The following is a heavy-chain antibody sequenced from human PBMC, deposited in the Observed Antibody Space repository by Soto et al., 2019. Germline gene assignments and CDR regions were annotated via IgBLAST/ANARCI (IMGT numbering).Heavy chain of an antibody. Sequence: LRLSCAASGFTFSSYSMNWVRQAPGKGLEWVSSISSSSSYIYYADSVKGRFTISRDNAKNSLYLQMNSLRAEDTAVYYCARDPPTLGVPAAKDPWGQGTLVTVSS. V-gene: IGHV3-21*01. CDR2: ISSSSSYI. CDR3: ARDPPTLGVPAAKDP. CDR1: GFTFSSYS. D-gene: IGHD2-2*01. J-gene: IGHJ5*02.